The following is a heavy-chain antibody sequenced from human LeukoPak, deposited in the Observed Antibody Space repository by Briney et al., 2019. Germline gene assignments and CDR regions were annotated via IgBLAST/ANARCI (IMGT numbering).Heavy chain of an antibody. J-gene: IGHJ6*03. Sequence: GGSLRLSCAASGFTFSDYYMSWIRQAPGKGLEWVSYISSSGTTIYYADSVKGRFTISRDNANNSLYLQMNSLRAEDTAVYYCARDPGIQFRALLPYYMDVWGKGTTVTVSS. D-gene: IGHD3-22*01. CDR1: GFTFSDYY. V-gene: IGHV3-11*04. CDR2: ISSSGTTI. CDR3: ARDPGIQFRALLPYYMDV.